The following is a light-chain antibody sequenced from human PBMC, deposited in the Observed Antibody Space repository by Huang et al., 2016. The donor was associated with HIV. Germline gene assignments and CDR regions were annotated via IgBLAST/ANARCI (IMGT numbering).Light chain of an antibody. CDR2: GAA. CDR3: QHYNNWPPLVT. CDR1: QSINSN. J-gene: IGKJ4*01. V-gene: IGKV3-15*01. Sequence: EIVMTQSPATLSVSPGERATVSCRASQSINSNLAWDQQKPGQAPRLLIYGAATRATGIPARFRGSGSATEFTLTISSLQSEDFAFYYCQHYNNWPPLVTFGGGTKVEIK.